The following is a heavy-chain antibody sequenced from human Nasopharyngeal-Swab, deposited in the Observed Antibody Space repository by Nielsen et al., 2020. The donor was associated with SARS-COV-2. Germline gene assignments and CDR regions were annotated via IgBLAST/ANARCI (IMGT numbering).Heavy chain of an antibody. D-gene: IGHD4-17*01. CDR1: GGSISSYY. V-gene: IGHV4-59*01. CDR2: IYYSGST. J-gene: IGHJ3*02. CDR3: AIGHGDYEWRAFDI. Sequence: SETLSLTCTVSGGSISSYYWSWIRQPPGKGLEWIGYIYYSGSTNYNPSLKSRVTISVDTSKNQFSLKLSSVTAADTAVYYCAIGHGDYEWRAFDIWGQGTMVTVSS.